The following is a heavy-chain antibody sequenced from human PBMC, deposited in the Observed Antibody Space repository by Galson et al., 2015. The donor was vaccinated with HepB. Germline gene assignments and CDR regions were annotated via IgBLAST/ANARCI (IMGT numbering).Heavy chain of an antibody. CDR3: YDGHYSGR. Sequence: LRLSCAASGITFHNYWMNWVRHTPGKGLEWVASMKQDGGEKHYLDAVRGRFTISGDAATNSLLLQMNSLRAEDTAVYHCYDGHYSGRWGRGTQVTVSS. D-gene: IGHD4-17*01. CDR1: GITFHNYW. J-gene: IGHJ4*02. V-gene: IGHV3-7*01. CDR2: MKQDGGEK.